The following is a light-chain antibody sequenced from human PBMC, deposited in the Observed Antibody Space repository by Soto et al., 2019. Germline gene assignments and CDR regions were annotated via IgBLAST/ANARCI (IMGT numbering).Light chain of an antibody. V-gene: IGLV2-8*01. Sequence: QSVLTQPPSASGSPGQSVTISCTGTSSDVGGYNYVSWHQQYPGKAPQLIIYEVTKRPSGVPDRFSGSKSGNTASLTVSGLQAEDEADYYCSSYAATNNYVFGSGTKVTVL. CDR3: SSYAATNNYV. CDR1: SSDVGGYNY. CDR2: EVT. J-gene: IGLJ1*01.